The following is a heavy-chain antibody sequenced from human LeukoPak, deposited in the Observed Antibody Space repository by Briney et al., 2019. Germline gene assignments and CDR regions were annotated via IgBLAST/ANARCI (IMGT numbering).Heavy chain of an antibody. D-gene: IGHD6-13*01. CDR2: ISSSGSTI. V-gene: IGHV3-11*04. CDR1: GFTFSDYY. Sequence: GGSLRLSCAASGFTFSDYYMSWIRQAPGKGLEWVSYISSSGSTIYYADSVKGRFTISRDNAKNSLYLQMNSLRAEDTAVYYCARDRLAAAGKNYYYYMDVWGKGTTVTVSS. J-gene: IGHJ6*03. CDR3: ARDRLAAAGKNYYYYMDV.